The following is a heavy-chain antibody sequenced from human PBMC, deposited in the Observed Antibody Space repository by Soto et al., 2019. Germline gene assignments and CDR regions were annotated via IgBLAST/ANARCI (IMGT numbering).Heavy chain of an antibody. D-gene: IGHD6-19*01. CDR2: ISAYNGNT. J-gene: IGHJ5*02. CDR1: GYTFTSYG. Sequence: ASVKVSCKASGYTFTSYGISWVRQAPGQGLEWMGWISAYNGNTNYAQKLQGRVTMTTDTSTSTAYMELRSLRSDDTAMYYCARDYGGIAVAGSKGNWFDPWGQGTLVTVSS. V-gene: IGHV1-18*01. CDR3: ARDYGGIAVAGSKGNWFDP.